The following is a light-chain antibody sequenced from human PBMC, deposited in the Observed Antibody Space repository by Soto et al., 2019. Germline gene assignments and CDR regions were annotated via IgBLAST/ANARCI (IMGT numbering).Light chain of an antibody. Sequence: QSVLTQPPSASGSPGQSVTISCTGTGSDVGGYNYVSRYQQHPGKAPKLIIYEVSQRPSGVPDRFSGSKSGNTASLTVSGLQAEDEADYYCSSYAGSNFWVFGGGTKLTVL. CDR1: GSDVGGYNY. J-gene: IGLJ3*02. CDR2: EVS. CDR3: SSYAGSNFWV. V-gene: IGLV2-8*01.